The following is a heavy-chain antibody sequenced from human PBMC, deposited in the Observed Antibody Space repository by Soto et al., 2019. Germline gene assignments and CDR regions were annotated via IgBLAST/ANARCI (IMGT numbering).Heavy chain of an antibody. CDR1: GVTFSSYW. J-gene: IGHJ4*02. D-gene: IGHD5-18*01. CDR2: INSDGSST. Sequence: PGGSLRLSCAASGVTFSSYWMHWVRQAPGKGLVWVSRINSDGSSTSYADSVKGRFTISRDNAKNTLYLQMNSLRAEDTAVYYWARGPPYSLGGQRWGQGTLVTVSS. CDR3: ARGPPYSLGGQR. V-gene: IGHV3-74*01.